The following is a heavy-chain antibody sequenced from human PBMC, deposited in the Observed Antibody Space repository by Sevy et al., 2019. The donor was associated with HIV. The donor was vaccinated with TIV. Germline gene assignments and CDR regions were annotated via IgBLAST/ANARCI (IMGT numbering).Heavy chain of an antibody. CDR2: INHSGST. D-gene: IGHD5-18*01. CDR1: AGSFSGYY. Sequence: SETLSLTCAVYAGSFSGYYWSWIRQPPGKGLEWIGEINHSGSTNYNPSLKSRVTISVDTSKNQFSLKLSSVTAADTAVYYCARVDTAMATGDYWGQGTLVTVSS. CDR3: ARVDTAMATGDY. J-gene: IGHJ4*02. V-gene: IGHV4-34*01.